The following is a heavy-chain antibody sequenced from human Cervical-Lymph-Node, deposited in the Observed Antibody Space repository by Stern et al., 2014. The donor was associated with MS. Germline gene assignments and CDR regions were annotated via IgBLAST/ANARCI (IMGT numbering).Heavy chain of an antibody. CDR2: ISAYNGNK. J-gene: IGHJ4*02. Sequence: QVQLVQSGAEVKKPGASVKVSCKASGYTFTSYGISWVRQAPGQGLEWMGWISAYNGNKNYAQKHQGRVTMTTDTSTSTAYMELRSLRSDDTAVYYCARDLTSSGWYVGLDYWGQGTLVTVSS. CDR1: GYTFTSYG. D-gene: IGHD6-19*01. V-gene: IGHV1-18*01. CDR3: ARDLTSSGWYVGLDY.